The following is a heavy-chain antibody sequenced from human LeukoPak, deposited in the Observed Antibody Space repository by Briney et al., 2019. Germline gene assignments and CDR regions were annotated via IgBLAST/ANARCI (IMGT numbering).Heavy chain of an antibody. V-gene: IGHV3-30-3*01. J-gene: IGHJ5*02. CDR2: ISYDGSNK. D-gene: IGHD2-2*01. Sequence: GGSLRLSCAASGFTFSSYAMHWVRQAPGKGLEWVAVISYDGSNKYYADSVKGRFTISRDNSKNTLFLQMNSLRAEDTAVYYCAKVTSWSFTWGQGTLVTVSS. CDR3: AKVTSWSFT. CDR1: GFTFSSYA.